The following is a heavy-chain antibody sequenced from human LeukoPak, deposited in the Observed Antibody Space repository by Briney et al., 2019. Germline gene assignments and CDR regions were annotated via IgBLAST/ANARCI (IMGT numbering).Heavy chain of an antibody. J-gene: IGHJ4*01. D-gene: IGHD2/OR15-2a*01. V-gene: IGHV3-33*01. Sequence: PGGSLRLSCAASGFTFSSYDMHWVRQAPGKGLEWVAVMWSDGSNKYHADSVKGRFTISRDNSKNTLYLQMNSLRAEDTAVYYCARNSALDYWGHGTLVTVSS. CDR3: ARNSALDY. CDR1: GFTFSSYD. CDR2: MWSDGSNK.